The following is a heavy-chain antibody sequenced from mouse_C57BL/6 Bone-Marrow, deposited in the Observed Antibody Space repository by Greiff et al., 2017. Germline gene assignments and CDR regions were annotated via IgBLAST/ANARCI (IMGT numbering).Heavy chain of an antibody. J-gene: IGHJ2*01. Sequence: VQLKQSGPELVKPGDSVKISCKASGYSFTGYFMNWVMQSHGKSLEWIGRINPYNGDTFYNQKFKGKATLTVDKSSSTAHMELRSLTSEDSAVYYCASSYYGYEEGGYWGQGTTLTVSA. D-gene: IGHD2-9*01. V-gene: IGHV1-20*01. CDR2: INPYNGDT. CDR1: GYSFTGYF. CDR3: ASSYYGYEEGGY.